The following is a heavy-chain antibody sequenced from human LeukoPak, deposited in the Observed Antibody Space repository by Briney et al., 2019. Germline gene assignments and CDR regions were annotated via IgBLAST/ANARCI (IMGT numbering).Heavy chain of an antibody. CDR3: AKGGADHCDY. D-gene: IGHD5-12*01. J-gene: IGHJ4*02. V-gene: IGHV3-33*06. CDR2: IWYDGSNK. Sequence: PGGSLRLSCAASGFTFSSYSMNWVRQAPGKGLEWVAVIWYDGSNKYYADSVKGRFTISRDNSKNTLYLQMNSLRAEDTAVYYCAKGGADHCDYWGQGTLVTVSS. CDR1: GFTFSSYS.